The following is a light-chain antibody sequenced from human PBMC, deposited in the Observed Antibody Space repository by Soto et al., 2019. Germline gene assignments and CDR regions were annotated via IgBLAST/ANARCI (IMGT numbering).Light chain of an antibody. CDR1: QSISSN. CDR3: QQYGSSPIT. CDR2: GAS. J-gene: IGKJ5*01. Sequence: EIVLTQSPGTLSLSPGERATLSCRASQSISSNLVWYQQKAGQAPRLLIYGASTRATGIPARFSGSGSGTDFTLTISRLEPEDFAVYYCQQYGSSPITFGQGT. V-gene: IGKV3-20*01.